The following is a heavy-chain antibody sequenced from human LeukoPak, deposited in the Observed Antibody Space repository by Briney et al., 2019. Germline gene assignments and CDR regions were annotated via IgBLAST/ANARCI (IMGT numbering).Heavy chain of an antibody. CDR1: GGSISSYY. J-gene: IGHJ6*02. D-gene: IGHD2-8*02. CDR2: IYYSGST. V-gene: IGHV4-59*01. Sequence: SETLSLTCTASGGSISSYYWSWIRQPPGKGLEWIGYIYYSGSTNYNPSLKSRVTISVDTSKNQFSLKLSSVTAADTAVYYCATGPPPGRYYYGMDVWGQGTTVTVSS. CDR3: ATGPPPGRYYYGMDV.